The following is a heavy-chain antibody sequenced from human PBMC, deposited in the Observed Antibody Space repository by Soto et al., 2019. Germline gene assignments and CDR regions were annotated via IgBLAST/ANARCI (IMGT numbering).Heavy chain of an antibody. D-gene: IGHD3-16*01. Sequence: QVQLVEFGGGVVQPGRSLRLSCAGSGFTFSSYALQWVRQAPGKGLEWVAVIAYDGSSKYDADSVKGRFTISRDNSKNTLYLQMNSLRAEDTAVYYCARPVLISYHYGMDLWGQGTTVTVFS. V-gene: IGHV3-30-3*01. J-gene: IGHJ6*02. CDR1: GFTFSSYA. CDR3: ARPVLISYHYGMDL. CDR2: IAYDGSSK.